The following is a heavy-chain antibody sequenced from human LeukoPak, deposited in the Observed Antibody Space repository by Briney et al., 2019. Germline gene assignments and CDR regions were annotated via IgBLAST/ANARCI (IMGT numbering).Heavy chain of an antibody. D-gene: IGHD1-1*01. CDR1: GYTFTGYY. Sequence: GASVKVSCKASGYTFTGYYMHWVRQAPGQGLEWMGWVNPYSGVTESAQRFQGRVTMTRDTSISTAFMELNSLLSDDTAMYFCARGPTTGFDYWGQGTLVTVSS. CDR3: ARGPTTGFDY. CDR2: VNPYSGVT. V-gene: IGHV1-2*02. J-gene: IGHJ4*02.